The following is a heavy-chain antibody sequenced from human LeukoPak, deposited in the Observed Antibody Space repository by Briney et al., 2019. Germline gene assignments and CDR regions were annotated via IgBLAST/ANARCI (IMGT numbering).Heavy chain of an antibody. Sequence: GGSLRLSCAASGFTFASYGMSWVRQAPGKGLEWVSFITTNGGRTSYADSVEGRFTISRDNPRNTLYMQMNSLRAEDTAVYYCERGRDLFDSWGQGTLVIVSS. V-gene: IGHV3-23*01. CDR2: ITTNGGRT. J-gene: IGHJ4*02. CDR1: GFTFASYG. CDR3: ERGRDLFDS.